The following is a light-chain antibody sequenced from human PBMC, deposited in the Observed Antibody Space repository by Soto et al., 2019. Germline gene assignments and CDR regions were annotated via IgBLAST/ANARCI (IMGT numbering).Light chain of an antibody. CDR1: QSVSSSS. V-gene: IGKV3-20*01. Sequence: EIVLTQSPGTLSLSPGERATLSCRASQSVSSSSLAWYQQKPGQAPRLLIFATSSRATGIPDRFSGSGSGTDFTLTISGLEPEDIAVYYCQQYGSSVTFGQGTKVEIK. J-gene: IGKJ1*01. CDR3: QQYGSSVT. CDR2: ATS.